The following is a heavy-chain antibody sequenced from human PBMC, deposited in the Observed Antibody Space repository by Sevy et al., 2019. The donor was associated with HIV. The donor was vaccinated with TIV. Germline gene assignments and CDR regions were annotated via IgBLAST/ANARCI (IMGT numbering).Heavy chain of an antibody. V-gene: IGHV3-23*01. Sequence: GGSLRLSCAASGFMFSSYAMSWVRQAPGKGLEWVSTIRGSGGSTYYADSVKGRFTISRDNSKNTLYLQMNSLRAEDXXXXYCHGDYDXSQLASYYYYGMDVWGQGTTVTVSS. CDR2: IRGSGGST. J-gene: IGHJ6*02. CDR3: HGDYDXSQLASYYYYGMDV. D-gene: IGHD3-22*01. CDR1: GFMFSSYA.